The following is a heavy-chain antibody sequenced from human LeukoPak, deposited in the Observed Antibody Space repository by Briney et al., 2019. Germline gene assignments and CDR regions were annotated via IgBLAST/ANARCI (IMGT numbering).Heavy chain of an antibody. CDR3: AKDGTSYYYIYY. V-gene: IGHV3-30*02. D-gene: IGHD2/OR15-2a*01. J-gene: IGHJ4*02. CDR2: IRYDGSNT. Sequence: PGGSLRLSCAASGFNFNNYGMHWVRQAPGKGLEWLAFIRYDGSNTYYADSVKGRFTVSRDDSKNTLYLQMNSRRGDDTAVYYCAKDGTSYYYIYYWGQGTLVTVSS. CDR1: GFNFNNYG.